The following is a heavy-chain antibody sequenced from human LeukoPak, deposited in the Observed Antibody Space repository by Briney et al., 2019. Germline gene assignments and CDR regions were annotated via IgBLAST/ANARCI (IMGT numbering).Heavy chain of an antibody. J-gene: IGHJ4*02. CDR3: ARGRVTYPWMIVVATYYFDY. D-gene: IGHD3-22*01. CDR2: INHSGST. V-gene: IGHV4-34*01. CDR1: GGSFSGYY. Sequence: PSETLSLTCAVYGGSFSGYYWSWIRQPPGKGLEWIGEINHSGSTNYNPSLKSRVTISVDTSKNQFSLKLSSVTAADTAVYYCARGRVTYPWMIVVATYYFDYWGQGTLVTVSS.